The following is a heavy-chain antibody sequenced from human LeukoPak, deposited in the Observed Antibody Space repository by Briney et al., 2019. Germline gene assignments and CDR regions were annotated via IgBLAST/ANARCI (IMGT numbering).Heavy chain of an antibody. CDR1: GGSFSGYY. D-gene: IGHD1-26*01. CDR2: INHSGST. V-gene: IGHV4-34*01. Sequence: PSETLSLTCAVYGGSFSGYYWSWIRQPPGKGLEWIGEINHSGSTNYNPSLKSRVTISVDTSKNQLSLKLSSVTAADTAVYYCARNSGSLVYWGQGTLVTVSS. CDR3: ARNSGSLVY. J-gene: IGHJ4*02.